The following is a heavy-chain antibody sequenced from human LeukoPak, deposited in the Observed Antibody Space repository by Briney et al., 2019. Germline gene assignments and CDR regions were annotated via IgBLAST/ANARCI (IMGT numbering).Heavy chain of an antibody. D-gene: IGHD3-10*01. CDR1: GGSISSGGYY. Sequence: SETLSLTCTVSGGSISSGGYYWSWLRQHPGTGLEWIGYIYYSGSTYYNPSLKSRVTISVDTSKNQFSLKLSSVTAADTAVYYCARYYYGSGSRNWFDPWGQGTLVTVSS. CDR3: ARYYYGSGSRNWFDP. CDR2: IYYSGST. V-gene: IGHV4-31*03. J-gene: IGHJ5*02.